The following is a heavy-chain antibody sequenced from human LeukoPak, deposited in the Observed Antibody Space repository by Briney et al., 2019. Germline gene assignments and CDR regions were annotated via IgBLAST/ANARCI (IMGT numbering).Heavy chain of an antibody. J-gene: IGHJ4*02. Sequence: GGSLRLSCTASGFTFSSYAMTWVRQAPGKGLEWVSAISDRGDKTHYADSVKGRFTISRDNSKNTLYLHMISLRAEDTAIYYCAKDWSCDYWGQGTLVTVPS. CDR2: ISDRGDKT. V-gene: IGHV3-23*01. CDR1: GFTFSSYA. D-gene: IGHD1-26*01. CDR3: AKDWSCDY.